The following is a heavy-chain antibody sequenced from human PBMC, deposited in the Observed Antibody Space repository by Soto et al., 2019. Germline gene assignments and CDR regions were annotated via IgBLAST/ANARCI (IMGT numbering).Heavy chain of an antibody. CDR2: VSFDGSHK. J-gene: IGHJ5*01. CDR1: GFTFSSYA. Sequence: QVQLVQSGGGVVQPGGSLRLSCAASGFTFSSYAIHWVRQAPGKGLEWVADVSFDGSHKTYAVPVRGRFTISRDNSKKTVYLQMNSLRAEDTALYYCEKLGDALSGYFDFWGQGTQVAVSS. CDR3: EKLGDALSGYFDF. V-gene: IGHV3-30*18. D-gene: IGHD3-3*01.